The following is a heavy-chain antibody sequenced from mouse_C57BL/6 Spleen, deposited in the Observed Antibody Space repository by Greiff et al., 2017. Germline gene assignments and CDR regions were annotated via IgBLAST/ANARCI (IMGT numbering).Heavy chain of an antibody. V-gene: IGHV1-54*01. D-gene: IGHD1-1*01. CDR2: INPGSGGT. CDR3: ARSGNYYGISYGYFAV. J-gene: IGHJ1*03. CDR1: GYAFTNYL. Sequence: VQLQQSGAELVRPGTSVKVSCKASGYAFTNYLIEWVKQRPGQGLEWIGVINPGSGGTNYNEKFKGKATLTADKSSRTAYMQLSVLSSEDSAVYFCARSGNYYGISYGYFAVWGTGTSGTVSS.